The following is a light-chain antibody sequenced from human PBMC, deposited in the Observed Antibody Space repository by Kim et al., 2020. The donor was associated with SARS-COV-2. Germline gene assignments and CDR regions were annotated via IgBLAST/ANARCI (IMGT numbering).Light chain of an antibody. CDR3: QTWGTGIWV. CDR2: VNSDGSH. V-gene: IGLV4-69*01. J-gene: IGLJ3*02. Sequence: QPVLTQSPSASASLGASVKLTCTLSSGHSSNAITWHQHQPEKAPRYLMKVNSDGSHIKEDGISDRFSGSSSGAERYLTISSLQSEDEADYYCQTWGTGIWVFGGGTQLTVL. CDR1: SGHSSNA.